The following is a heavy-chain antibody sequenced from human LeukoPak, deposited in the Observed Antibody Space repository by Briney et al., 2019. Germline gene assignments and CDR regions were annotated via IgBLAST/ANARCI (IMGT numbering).Heavy chain of an antibody. J-gene: IGHJ5*02. Sequence: SETLSLTCTVSGGSISSSSYYWGWIRQPPGKGLEWIGSIYYSGSTYYNPSLKSRVTISVDTSKNQFSLKLSSVTAADTAVYYCARDGNEPWANWFDPWGQGTLVTVFS. CDR3: ARDGNEPWANWFDP. CDR2: IYYSGST. CDR1: GGSISSSSYY. D-gene: IGHD1-1*01. V-gene: IGHV4-39*07.